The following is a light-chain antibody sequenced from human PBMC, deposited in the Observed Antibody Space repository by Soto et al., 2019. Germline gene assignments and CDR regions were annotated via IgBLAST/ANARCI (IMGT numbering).Light chain of an antibody. CDR1: SSDVGGYNY. CDR3: SSYAGSNNPVI. Sequence: QAVVTQPPSASGSPGQSVTISCTGTSSDVGGYNYVSWYQHHPGKAPKLMIYEVTKRPSGVPDRFSGSKSGNTASLTVSGLQAEDEAAYYCSSYAGSNNPVIFGGGTKVTVL. CDR2: EVT. V-gene: IGLV2-8*01. J-gene: IGLJ2*01.